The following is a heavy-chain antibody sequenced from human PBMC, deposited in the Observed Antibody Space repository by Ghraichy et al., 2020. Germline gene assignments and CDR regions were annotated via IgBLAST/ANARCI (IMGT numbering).Heavy chain of an antibody. J-gene: IGHJ5*02. V-gene: IGHV1-69*13. CDR1: GGTFSSYA. CDR3: ANQDQKPGIAAAGTPTTKYNWFDP. Sequence: SVKVSCKASGGTFSSYAISWVRQAPGQGLEWMGGIIPIFGTANYAQKFQGRVTITADESTSTAYMELSSLRSEDTAVYYCANQDQKPGIAAAGTPTTKYNWFDPWGQGTLVTVSS. D-gene: IGHD6-13*01. CDR2: IIPIFGTA.